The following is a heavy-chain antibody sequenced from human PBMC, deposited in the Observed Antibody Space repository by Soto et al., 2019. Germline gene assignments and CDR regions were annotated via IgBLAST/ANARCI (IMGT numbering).Heavy chain of an antibody. V-gene: IGHV3-33*01. CDR1: GFTFTSYA. J-gene: IGHJ4*02. Sequence: QVQLVESGGGVVQPGRSLRLSCAASGFTFTSYAMHWVRQAPGKGLEWVAVIWYDGSIQFYADSVKARFTISRDNSKNTLYLQMYSLRAEDTAVYYCARYCNGGSCYSEIDYWGQGTLVTVSS. CDR3: ARYCNGGSCYSEIDY. CDR2: IWYDGSIQ. D-gene: IGHD2-15*01.